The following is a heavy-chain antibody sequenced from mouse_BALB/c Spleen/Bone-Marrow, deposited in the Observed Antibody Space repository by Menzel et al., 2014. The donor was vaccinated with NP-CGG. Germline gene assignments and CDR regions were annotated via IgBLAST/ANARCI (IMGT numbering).Heavy chain of an antibody. J-gene: IGHJ2*01. CDR1: GYTFTSYW. CDR3: ARCYYGNYFDY. Sequence: QLQQSGAELVKPGASVKLSCKASGYTFTSYWMHWVKQRPGQGLEWIGEINPSNGRTNYNEKFKSKATLTVDKSSSTAYMQLSSLTSEDSAVYYCARCYYGNYFDYWGQGTTLTVSS. D-gene: IGHD2-1*01. V-gene: IGHV1S81*02. CDR2: INPSNGRT.